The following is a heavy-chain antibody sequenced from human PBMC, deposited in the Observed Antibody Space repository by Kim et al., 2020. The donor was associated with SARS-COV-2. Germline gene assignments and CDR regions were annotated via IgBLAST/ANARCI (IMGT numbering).Heavy chain of an antibody. Sequence: GGSLRLSCAASGFTFSSYAMHWVRQAPGKGLEWVAVISYDGRNKYYADSVKGRFTISRDNSKNTLYLQMNSLRAEDTAVYYCARDDGWDIVAVPAAFADWGQGTLVTVSS. D-gene: IGHD2-2*01. CDR3: ARDDGWDIVAVPAAFAD. V-gene: IGHV3-30*04. CDR1: GFTFSSYA. CDR2: ISYDGRNK. J-gene: IGHJ4*02.